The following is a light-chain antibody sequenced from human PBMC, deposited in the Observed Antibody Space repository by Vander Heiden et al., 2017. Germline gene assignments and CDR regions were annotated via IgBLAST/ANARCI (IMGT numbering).Light chain of an antibody. V-gene: IGKV3-20*01. Sequence: EHVFTQSPGALSLAPGERATRSCRASQSGSSSYLAWYQQKPGQTPRLLTYGASSMATGIPDRFSGSGSGTDFTRTISRLETEDFAVDYCQQYGSAPVTFGQGTRLEIK. CDR3: QQYGSAPVT. CDR2: GAS. J-gene: IGKJ5*01. CDR1: QSGSSSY.